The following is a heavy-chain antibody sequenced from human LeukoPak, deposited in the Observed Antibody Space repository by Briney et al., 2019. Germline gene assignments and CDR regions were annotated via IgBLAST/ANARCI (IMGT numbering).Heavy chain of an antibody. CDR1: GGSISSYY. V-gene: IGHV4-39*07. D-gene: IGHD4-17*01. J-gene: IGHJ4*02. CDR3: AGGYGDNSGY. Sequence: PSETLSLTCTVSGGSISSYYWGWIRQPPGKGLEWIGSIYYSGSTYYNPSLKSRVTISVDTSKNQFSLKLSSVTAADTAVYYCAGGYGDNSGYWGQGTLVTVSS. CDR2: IYYSGST.